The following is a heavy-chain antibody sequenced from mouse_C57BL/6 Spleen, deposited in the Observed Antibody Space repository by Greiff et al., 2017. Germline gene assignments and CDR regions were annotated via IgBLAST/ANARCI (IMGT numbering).Heavy chain of an antibody. CDR3: AREDYSSRFAY. V-gene: IGHV1-64*01. CDR1: GYTFTSYW. Sequence: VKLQQPGAELVKPGASVKLSCKASGYTFTSYWMHWVKQRPGQGLEWIGMIHPNSGSTNYNEKFKSKATLTVDKSSSTAYMQLSSLTSEDSAVYYCAREDYSSRFAYWGQGTLVTVSA. CDR2: IHPNSGST. J-gene: IGHJ3*01. D-gene: IGHD1-1*01.